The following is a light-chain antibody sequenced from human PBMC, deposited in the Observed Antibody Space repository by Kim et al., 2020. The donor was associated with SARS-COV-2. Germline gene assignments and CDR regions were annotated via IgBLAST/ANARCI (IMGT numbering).Light chain of an antibody. J-gene: IGKJ4*01. V-gene: IGKV1-33*01. CDR1: QDISNY. CDR2: DAS. Sequence: DIQMTQSPSSLSASVGDRVTITCQASQDISNYLNWYQQKPGKAPKLLIYDASNLETGVPSRFSGSGSGTDFTFTISSLQPEDIATYYCQQYDNLPPALTFGGGTKGDIK. CDR3: QQYDNLPPALT.